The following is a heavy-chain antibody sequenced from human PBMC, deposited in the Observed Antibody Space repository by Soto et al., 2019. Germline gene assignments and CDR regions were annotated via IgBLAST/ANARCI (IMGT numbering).Heavy chain of an antibody. CDR2: ISYDGSNK. Sequence: QVQLVESGGGVVQPGRSLRLSCAASGFTFSSYGMHWVRQAPGKGLEWVAVISYDGSNKYYADSVKGRFTISRDNSKNTLYLQMNSLRAEDTAVYYCAKVIGGAGTDFWGQGTLVTVSS. CDR3: AKVIGGAGTDF. D-gene: IGHD6-13*01. J-gene: IGHJ4*02. CDR1: GFTFSSYG. V-gene: IGHV3-30*18.